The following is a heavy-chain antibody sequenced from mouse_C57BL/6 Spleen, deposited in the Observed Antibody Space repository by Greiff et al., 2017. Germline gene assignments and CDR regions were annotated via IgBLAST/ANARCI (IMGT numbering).Heavy chain of an antibody. J-gene: IGHJ4*01. D-gene: IGHD2-4*01. Sequence: QVQLKQSGPELVKPGASVKISCKASGYAFSSSWMNWVKQRPGKGLEWIGRIYPGDGDTNYNGKFKGKATLTADKSSSTAYMQLSSLTSEDSAVYFCAHYDYEDYAMDYWGQGTSVTVSS. CDR1: GYAFSSSW. CDR2: IYPGDGDT. V-gene: IGHV1-82*01. CDR3: AHYDYEDYAMDY.